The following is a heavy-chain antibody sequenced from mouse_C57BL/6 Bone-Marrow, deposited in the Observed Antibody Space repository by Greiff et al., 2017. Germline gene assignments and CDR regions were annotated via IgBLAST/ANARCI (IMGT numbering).Heavy chain of an antibody. V-gene: IGHV1-85*01. CDR2: ISPRDGST. D-gene: IGHD1-1*01. J-gene: IGHJ1*03. CDR1: GYTFTSYD. CDR3: ARLEFDGSSGDRYFDG. Sequence: VQLQESGPELVKPGASVKLSCKASGYTFTSYDINWVKQRPGQGLEWIGWISPRDGSTKYNEKFKGKATLTVDTSSSTAYMELHSLTSEDSAVYCCARLEFDGSSGDRYFDGWGTGTTVTVSS.